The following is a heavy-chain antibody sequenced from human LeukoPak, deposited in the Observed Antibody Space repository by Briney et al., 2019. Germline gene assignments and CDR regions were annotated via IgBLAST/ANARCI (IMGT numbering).Heavy chain of an antibody. J-gene: IGHJ6*02. CDR1: GFTFSSYW. CDR2: IKQDGSEK. D-gene: IGHD6-19*01. Sequence: GGSLRLSCAASGFTFSSYWMSWVRQAPGKGLEWVANIKQDGSEKYYVDSVKGRFTISRDNAKNSLYLQMNSLIAEDTAVYYCARDDSSGWSLYYYYYYGMDVWGQGTTVTVSS. V-gene: IGHV3-7*01. CDR3: ARDDSSGWSLYYYYYYGMDV.